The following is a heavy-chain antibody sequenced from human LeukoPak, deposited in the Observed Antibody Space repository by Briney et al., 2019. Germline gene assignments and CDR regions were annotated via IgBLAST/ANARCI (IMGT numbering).Heavy chain of an antibody. Sequence: RRSLRLSCAASGFTFSSYGMHWVRQAPGKGLEWVAVIWYDGSNKYYADSVKGRFTISRDNSKNTLYLQMNSLRAEDTAVYHCAKSARIAVAMTLDYWGQGTLVTVSS. V-gene: IGHV3-33*06. CDR2: IWYDGSNK. CDR3: AKSARIAVAMTLDY. J-gene: IGHJ4*02. D-gene: IGHD6-19*01. CDR1: GFTFSSYG.